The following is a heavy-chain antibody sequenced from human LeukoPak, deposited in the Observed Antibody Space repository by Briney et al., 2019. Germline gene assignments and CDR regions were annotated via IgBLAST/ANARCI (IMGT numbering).Heavy chain of an antibody. CDR3: ACIAAAGTPIVDY. Sequence: SETLSLTCTVSGGSISSYYWSWIRQPPGKGLEWIGYIFYSGSTNYNPSLKSRVTISVDTSKNQFSLKLSSVTAADTAVYYCACIAAAGTPIVDYWGQGTLVTVSS. CDR1: GGSISSYY. J-gene: IGHJ4*02. V-gene: IGHV4-59*01. D-gene: IGHD6-13*01. CDR2: IFYSGST.